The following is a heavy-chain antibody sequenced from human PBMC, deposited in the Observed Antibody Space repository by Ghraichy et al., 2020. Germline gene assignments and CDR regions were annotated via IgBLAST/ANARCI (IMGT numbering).Heavy chain of an antibody. CDR2: IYTSGST. CDR1: GGSISSYY. Sequence: SQTLSLTCTVSGGSISSYYWSWIRQPAGKGLEWIGRIYTSGSTNYNPSLKSRVTMSVDTSKNQFSLKLSSVTAADTAVYYCAREPGGTGYYYYYGMDVWGQGTTVTVSS. V-gene: IGHV4-4*07. J-gene: IGHJ6*02. D-gene: IGHD1-1*01. CDR3: AREPGGTGYYYYYGMDV.